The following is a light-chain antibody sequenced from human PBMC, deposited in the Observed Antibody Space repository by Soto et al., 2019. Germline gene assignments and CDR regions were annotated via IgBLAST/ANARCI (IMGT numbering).Light chain of an antibody. J-gene: IGLJ2*01. V-gene: IGLV2-14*01. Sequence: HSALTQPASVSGSPGQSITISCTGTSSDVGGYNYVSWYQQHPGKAPKLMIYDVSNRPSGVSNRFSGSKSGNTASLTISGLQAEDEADYYCSSHTSSSLVVFGGGTKLTVL. CDR3: SSHTSSSLVV. CDR1: SSDVGGYNY. CDR2: DVS.